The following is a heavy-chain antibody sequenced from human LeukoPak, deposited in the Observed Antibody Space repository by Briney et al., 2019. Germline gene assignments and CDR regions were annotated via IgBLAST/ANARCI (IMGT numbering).Heavy chain of an antibody. CDR3: AIQRRAYYDFWSGYYDCWFDP. D-gene: IGHD3-3*01. CDR2: IYPGDSDT. Sequence: GESLKIPCKGSRYSFTSYWIGWVRQMPGKGLEWMGIIYPGDSDTRYSLSFQGQVTISADKPIPTAYLQWSSLKASETAMYYCAIQRRAYYDFWSGYYDCWFDPWGQGTLVTVSS. J-gene: IGHJ5*02. CDR1: RYSFTSYW. V-gene: IGHV5-51*01.